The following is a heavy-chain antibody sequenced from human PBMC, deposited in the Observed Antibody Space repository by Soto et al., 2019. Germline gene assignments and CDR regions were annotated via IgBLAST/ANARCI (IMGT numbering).Heavy chain of an antibody. CDR2: ISYDGSNK. V-gene: IGHV3-30*18. CDR1: GFTFSSYG. D-gene: IGHD6-13*01. Sequence: GGSLRLSCAASGFTFSSYGMHWVRQAPGKWLEWVAVISYDGSNKYYADSVKGRFTISRDNSKNTLYLQMNSLRAEDTAVYYCANIYGSSSWYAYYYYGMDVWGQGTTVTVSS. CDR3: ANIYGSSSWYAYYYYGMDV. J-gene: IGHJ6*02.